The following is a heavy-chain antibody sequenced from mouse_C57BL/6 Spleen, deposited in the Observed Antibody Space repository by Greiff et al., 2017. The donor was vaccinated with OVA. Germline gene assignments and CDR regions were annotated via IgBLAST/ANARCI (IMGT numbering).Heavy chain of an antibody. CDR2: IDPENGDT. CDR3: TTDYGSSPYYYAMDY. V-gene: IGHV14-4*01. D-gene: IGHD1-1*01. CDR1: GFNIKDDY. J-gene: IGHJ4*01. Sequence: EVMLVESGAELVRPGASVKLSCTASGFNIKDDYMHWVKQRPEQGLEWIGWIDPENGDTEYASKFQGKATITADTSSNTAYLQLSSLTSEDTAVYYCTTDYGSSPYYYAMDYWGQGTSVTVSS.